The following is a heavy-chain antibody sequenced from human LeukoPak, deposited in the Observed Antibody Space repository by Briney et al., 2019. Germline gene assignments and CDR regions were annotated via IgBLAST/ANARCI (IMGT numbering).Heavy chain of an antibody. CDR1: GGSVSTIDYY. CDR3: AREDAVSSDDAFDL. V-gene: IGHV4-39*07. CDR2: VYYSGST. Sequence: PSETQSLTCTVSGGSVSTIDYYWGWIRQPPGKGLEWIGSVYYSGSTYYNAPLKSRVTISVDTSKNQFSLKLSAVTAADTAMYYCAREDAVSSDDAFDLWGQGTMVTVS. D-gene: IGHD6-19*01. J-gene: IGHJ3*01.